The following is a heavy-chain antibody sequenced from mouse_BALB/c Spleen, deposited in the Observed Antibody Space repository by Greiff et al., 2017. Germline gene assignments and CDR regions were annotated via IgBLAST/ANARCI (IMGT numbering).Heavy chain of an antibody. V-gene: IGHV3-6*02. Sequence: DVKLVESGPGLVKPSQSLSLTCSVTGYSITSGYYWNWIRQFPGNKLEWMGYISYDGSNNYNPSLKNRISITRDTSKNQFFLKLNSVTTEDTATYYCARSTMITTWFAYWGQGTLVTVSA. D-gene: IGHD2-4*01. CDR2: ISYDGSN. CDR3: ARSTMITTWFAY. J-gene: IGHJ3*01. CDR1: GYSITSGYY.